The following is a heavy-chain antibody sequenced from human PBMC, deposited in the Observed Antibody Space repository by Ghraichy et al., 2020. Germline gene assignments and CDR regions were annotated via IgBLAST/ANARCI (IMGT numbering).Heavy chain of an antibody. J-gene: IGHJ4*02. CDR2: ISGDGGST. Sequence: GGSLRLSCAASGFTFDDYAMHWVRQAPGKGLEWVSLISGDGGSTYYADSVKGRFTISRDNSKNSLYLQMNSLRTEDTALYYCAKPWSGYLPDLDYFDYWGQGTLVTVSS. CDR3: AKPWSGYLPDLDYFDY. V-gene: IGHV3-43*02. D-gene: IGHD3-3*01. CDR1: GFTFDDYA.